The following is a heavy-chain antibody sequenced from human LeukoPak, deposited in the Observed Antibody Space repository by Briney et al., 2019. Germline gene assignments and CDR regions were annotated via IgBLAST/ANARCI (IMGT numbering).Heavy chain of an antibody. CDR1: GYTXTGYY. CDR2: INPNSGDT. J-gene: IGHJ4*02. CDR3: ARGDSSPYYYFDY. Sequence: ASVKVSCKASGYTXTGYYLHWVRQAPGQGLEWMGWINPNSGDTNYAQKFQGRVTMTRDTSISTAYMELSSLRSDDTAVFYCARGDSSPYYYFDYWGQGTLVTVSS. V-gene: IGHV1-2*02. D-gene: IGHD3-22*01.